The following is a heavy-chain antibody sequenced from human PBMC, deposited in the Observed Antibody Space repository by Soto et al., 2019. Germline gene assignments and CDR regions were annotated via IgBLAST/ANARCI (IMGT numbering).Heavy chain of an antibody. V-gene: IGHV3-21*01. Sequence: EVQLVESGGGLVKPGGSLRLSCAASGFTFSSYSMNWVRQAPGKGLEWVSSIGSSSSFIFYADSVKGRFTISRDNAKNSLYLQMNRLRAEDTAVYYCARGYHYYDSSGYDKWDAFDVWGQGTMVTVSS. D-gene: IGHD3-22*01. J-gene: IGHJ3*01. CDR1: GFTFSSYS. CDR2: IGSSSSFI. CDR3: ARGYHYYDSSGYDKWDAFDV.